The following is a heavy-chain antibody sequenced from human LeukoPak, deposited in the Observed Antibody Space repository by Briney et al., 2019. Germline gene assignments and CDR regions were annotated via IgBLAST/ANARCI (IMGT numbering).Heavy chain of an antibody. Sequence: KPSETLSLTCTVSGGSISSSSYYWGWIRQPPGKGLEWIGSIYYSGSTYYNPSLKSRVTISVDTSKNQFSLKLSSVTAADTAVYYCASLAAGASMVGSERFGELVSDYWGQGTLVTVSS. D-gene: IGHD3-10*01. CDR3: ASLAAGASMVGSERFGELVSDY. V-gene: IGHV4-39*01. J-gene: IGHJ4*02. CDR1: GGSISSSSYY. CDR2: IYYSGST.